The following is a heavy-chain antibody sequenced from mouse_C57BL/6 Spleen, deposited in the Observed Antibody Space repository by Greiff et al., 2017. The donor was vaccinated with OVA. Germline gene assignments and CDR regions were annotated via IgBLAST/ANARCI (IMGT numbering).Heavy chain of an antibody. Sequence: DVQLVESGGGLVKPGGSLKLSCAASGFTFSSYTMSWVRQTPEKRLEWVATISGGGGNTYYPDSVKGRFTISRDNAKNTLYLQMSSLRSEDTALYYCARQDSRQYYGSSYWYFDVWGTGTTVTVSS. CDR3: ARQDSRQYYGSSYWYFDV. V-gene: IGHV5-9*01. J-gene: IGHJ1*03. CDR2: ISGGGGNT. D-gene: IGHD1-1*01. CDR1: GFTFSSYT.